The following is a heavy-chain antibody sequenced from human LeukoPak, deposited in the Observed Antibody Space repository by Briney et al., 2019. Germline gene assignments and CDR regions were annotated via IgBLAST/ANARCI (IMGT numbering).Heavy chain of an antibody. D-gene: IGHD2-15*01. V-gene: IGHV5-51*01. CDR2: IYPGDSDT. Sequence: GESLKISCKGSGYSFTSYWIGWVRRMPGKGLEWMGIIYPGDSDTRYSPSFQGQVTISADKSISTAYLQWSSLKASDTAMYYCARLPPYYCSGGSCYLADYWGQGTLVTVSS. CDR1: GYSFTSYW. J-gene: IGHJ4*02. CDR3: ARLPPYYCSGGSCYLADY.